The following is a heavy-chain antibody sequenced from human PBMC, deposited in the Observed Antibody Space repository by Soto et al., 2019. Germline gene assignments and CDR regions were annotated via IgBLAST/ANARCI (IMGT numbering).Heavy chain of an antibody. CDR3: ARGGGSRKYFDY. CDR2: ISRNGNYI. V-gene: IGHV3-21*01. CDR1: GFTFSNFH. D-gene: IGHD1-26*01. J-gene: IGHJ4*02. Sequence: GGSLRLSCAASGFTFSNFHMNWVRQAPGEGLEWVSSISRNGNYIYYIDSVKGRFTISRDNAENSVYLQMNSLRAEDTAVYYCARGGGSRKYFDYWGQGTLVTVSS.